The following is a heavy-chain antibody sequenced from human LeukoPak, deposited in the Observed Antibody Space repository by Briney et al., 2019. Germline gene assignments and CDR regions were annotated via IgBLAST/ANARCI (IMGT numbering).Heavy chain of an antibody. J-gene: IGHJ4*02. D-gene: IGHD3-10*01. V-gene: IGHV3-9*01. CDR2: IDWNSGTI. CDR1: GFTFDDHG. CDR3: AKDRAANLYGSGAFEY. Sequence: GGSLRLSCAASGFTFDDHGMHWVRQAPGKGLEWVSGIDWNSGTIGYADSVKGRFTISRDNAKNSLYLQMSSLRAEDTALYYCAKDRAANLYGSGAFEYWGQGTLVAVSS.